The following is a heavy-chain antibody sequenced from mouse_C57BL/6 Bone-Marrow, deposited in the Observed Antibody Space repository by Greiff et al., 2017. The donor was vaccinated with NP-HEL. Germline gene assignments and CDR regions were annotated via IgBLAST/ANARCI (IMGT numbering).Heavy chain of an antibody. D-gene: IGHD2-1*01. CDR3: ARDIIYLGVAY. J-gene: IGHJ3*01. Sequence: QVQLKESGAELARPGASVKLSCKASGYTFTSYGISWVKQRTGQGLEWIGEIYPRSGNTYYNEKFKGKATLTADKSSSTAYMGLRSLTSEDSAVYFCARDIIYLGVAYWGQGTLVTVSA. V-gene: IGHV1-81*01. CDR1: GYTFTSYG. CDR2: IYPRSGNT.